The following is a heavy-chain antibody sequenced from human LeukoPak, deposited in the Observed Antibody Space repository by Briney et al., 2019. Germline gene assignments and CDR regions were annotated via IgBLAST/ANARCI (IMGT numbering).Heavy chain of an antibody. CDR2: ISNTGSPI. D-gene: IGHD1-26*01. CDR1: GFTFRNEE. V-gene: IGHV3-48*03. Sequence: GGSLRLSCVVSGFTFRNEEMNWVRQASGKGLEWIAYISNTGSPIHYRDPVKGRFTISRDNAQSSLFLQMNSLRPHDTAIYYCARGGNYAPFDYWGQGALVAVSS. J-gene: IGHJ4*02. CDR3: ARGGNYAPFDY.